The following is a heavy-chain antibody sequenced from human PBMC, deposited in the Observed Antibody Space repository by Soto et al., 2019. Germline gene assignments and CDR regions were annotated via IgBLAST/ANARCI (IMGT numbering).Heavy chain of an antibody. D-gene: IGHD3-16*01. V-gene: IGHV1-69*18. CDR1: GGNFNTYP. CDR3: ARDSRLWGSTGWKREQLFDI. Sequence: QVQLEQSGAEVKRPGSSVKVSCKTSGGNFNTYPISWVRQAPGHRLEWMGKIIPIFGTPDYAQKFQGRVTINADEATPTVYMELRSLKSDDSAVYYCARDSRLWGSTGWKREQLFDIWGQGTMVTVSS. J-gene: IGHJ3*02. CDR2: IIPIFGTP.